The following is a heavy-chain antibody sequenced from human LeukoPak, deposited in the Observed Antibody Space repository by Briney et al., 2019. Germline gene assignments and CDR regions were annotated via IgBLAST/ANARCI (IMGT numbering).Heavy chain of an antibody. D-gene: IGHD3-9*01. Sequence: GGSLRLSCAASGFTFDDYGMSWVRQAPGKGLEWVSGINWNGGSTGYADSVKGRFTISRDNAKNSLYLQMNSLRAEDTAVYYCAKVYDILTGTDEGLDYWGQGTLVTVSS. CDR1: GFTFDDYG. V-gene: IGHV3-20*04. CDR2: INWNGGST. CDR3: AKVYDILTGTDEGLDY. J-gene: IGHJ4*02.